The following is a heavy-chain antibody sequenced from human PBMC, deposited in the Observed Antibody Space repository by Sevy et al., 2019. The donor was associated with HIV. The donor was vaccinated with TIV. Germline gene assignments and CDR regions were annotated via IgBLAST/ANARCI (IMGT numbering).Heavy chain of an antibody. D-gene: IGHD3-3*01. CDR2: IYHSGST. V-gene: IGHV4-38-2*01. CDR3: ARGYDFWSGSYYYGMDV. Sequence: SETLSLTCAVSGYSISSGYYWGWIRQPPGKGLEWIGSIYHSGSTYYNTSLKSRVTISVDTSKNQFSLKLSSVTAADTAVYYCARGYDFWSGSYYYGMDVWGQGTTVTVSS. J-gene: IGHJ6*02. CDR1: GYSISSGYY.